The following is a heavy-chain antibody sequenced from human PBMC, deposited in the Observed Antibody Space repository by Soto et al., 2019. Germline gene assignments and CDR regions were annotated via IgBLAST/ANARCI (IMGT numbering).Heavy chain of an antibody. J-gene: IGHJ4*02. CDR2: IYYTGST. V-gene: IGHV4-59*08. Sequence: SETLSLTCTVSGVSINNYYWTWIRQPPGKRLEWIGAIYYTGSTTYNPSLRSRVSMSIDTSKDQFSLKLKSVTAADTALYFCARQRTSVVTQAYFDVWGPGSLVTVSS. D-gene: IGHD2-21*02. CDR3: ARQRTSVVTQAYFDV. CDR1: GVSINNYY.